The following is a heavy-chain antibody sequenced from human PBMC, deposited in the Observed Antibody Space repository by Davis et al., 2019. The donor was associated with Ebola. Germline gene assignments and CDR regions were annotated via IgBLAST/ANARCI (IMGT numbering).Heavy chain of an antibody. J-gene: IGHJ5*02. CDR3: AKDSGWQMSP. CDR1: GFTFSDYY. V-gene: IGHV3-7*01. D-gene: IGHD6-19*01. Sequence: GESLKISCEVSGFTFSDYYMSWVRQAPGKGLEWVGKIKEDGSEKFYLESVKGRFTISRDNARNSVYLQMNNLRGDDTAVYYCAKDSGWQMSPWGQGTLVTVSS. CDR2: IKEDGSEK.